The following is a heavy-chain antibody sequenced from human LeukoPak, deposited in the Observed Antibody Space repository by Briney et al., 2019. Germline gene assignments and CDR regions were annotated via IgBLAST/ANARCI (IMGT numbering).Heavy chain of an antibody. CDR1: GGTFSSYA. V-gene: IGHV1-69*04. CDR2: IIPILGIA. J-gene: IGHJ4*02. CDR3: ARGSYDILTGYYISIDY. D-gene: IGHD3-9*01. Sequence: SAKVSCKASGGTFSSYAISWVRQAPGQGLEWMGRIIPILGIANYAQKFQGRVTITADKSTSTAYMELSSLRSEDTAVYYCARGSYDILTGYYISIDYWGQGTLVTVSS.